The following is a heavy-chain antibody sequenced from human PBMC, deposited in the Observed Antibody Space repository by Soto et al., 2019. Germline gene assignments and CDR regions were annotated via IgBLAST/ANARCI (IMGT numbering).Heavy chain of an antibody. J-gene: IGHJ6*02. Sequence: QVQLVQSGAEVKKPGASVKVSCKASGYTFTSYYINWVRQATGQGLEWMGWMNPNSGNTGYAQKFQGRVTMTRNTSISTADMELSSRRSEDTAVYYCARRGYSSSWYYYYDYGMDVWGRGTKVTVSS. CDR3: ARRGYSSSWYYYYDYGMDV. CDR1: GYTFTSYY. V-gene: IGHV1-8*01. D-gene: IGHD6-13*01. CDR2: MNPNSGNT.